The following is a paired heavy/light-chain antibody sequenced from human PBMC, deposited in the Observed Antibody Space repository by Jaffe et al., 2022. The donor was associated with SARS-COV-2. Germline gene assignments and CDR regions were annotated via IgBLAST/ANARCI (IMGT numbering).Light chain of an antibody. V-gene: IGKV1-39*01. CDR1: QTVNNF. CDR3: QQSYNLPWT. Sequence: DIHMTQSPSSLSASVGDRVTITCRASQTVNNFLSWFQQKPGKAPRLLMSSASNLQSGVPSRFSGSGSGTDFTLTISSLQPEDFATYYCQQSYNLPWTFGQGTQVEI. J-gene: IGKJ1*01. CDR2: SAS.
Heavy chain of an antibody. CDR1: GGSVSSSAYY. J-gene: IGHJ6*02. Sequence: QVQLQESGPGLVKPSQTLSLTCTVSGGSVSSSAYYWTWIRQSAGKGLEWIGRVYRSGSPNYNPSLESRVSISVDTSKNQFSLNLRSVTAADTAVYYCTAPLSGHTGMDVWGQGTTVTVSS. D-gene: IGHD2-21*01. CDR2: VYRSGSP. V-gene: IGHV4-61*02. CDR3: TAPLSGHTGMDV.